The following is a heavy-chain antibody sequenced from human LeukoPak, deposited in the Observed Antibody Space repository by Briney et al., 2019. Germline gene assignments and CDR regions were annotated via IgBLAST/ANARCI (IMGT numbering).Heavy chain of an antibody. CDR1: GGSFSGYY. CDR2: IYYSGGT. CDR3: AGRGYTLNY. J-gene: IGHJ4*02. V-gene: IGHV4-59*01. D-gene: IGHD1-1*01. Sequence: PSETLSHTCAVYGGSFSGYYCSWIRQPPGKRLEWIGYIYYSGGTNYNPSLKSRVTMSVDTSKNQFSLKLTSVTAADTAVYYCAGRGYTLNYWGQGTLVTVSS.